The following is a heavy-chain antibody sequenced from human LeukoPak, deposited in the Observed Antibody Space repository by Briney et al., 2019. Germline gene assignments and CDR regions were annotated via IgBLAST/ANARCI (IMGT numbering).Heavy chain of an antibody. J-gene: IGHJ4*02. CDR3: ARLYGSGVDY. V-gene: IGHV1-18*04. CDR1: GYTFTGYY. D-gene: IGHD3-10*01. CDR2: IRAYNGDT. Sequence: ASVKVSCKASGYTFTGYYMHWVRQAPGEGLEWMGWIRAYNGDTNYAQKFQDRVTMTTDTSTSTAYMELRSLRSDDTAVYYCARLYGSGVDYWGQGILVTVSS.